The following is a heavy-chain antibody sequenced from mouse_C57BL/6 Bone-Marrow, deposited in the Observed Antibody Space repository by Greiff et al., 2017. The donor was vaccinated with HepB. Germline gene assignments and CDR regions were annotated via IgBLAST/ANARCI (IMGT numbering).Heavy chain of an antibody. CDR3: ARRRLRGFAY. J-gene: IGHJ3*01. CDR2: INPYNGGT. Sequence: EVQLVESGPVLVKPGASVKMSCKASGYTFTDYYMNWVKQSHGKSLEWIGVINPYNGGTSYNQKFKGKATLTVDKSSSTAYMELNSLTSEDSAVYYCARRRLRGFAYWGQGTLVTVSA. CDR1: GYTFTDYY. V-gene: IGHV1-19*01. D-gene: IGHD2-4*01.